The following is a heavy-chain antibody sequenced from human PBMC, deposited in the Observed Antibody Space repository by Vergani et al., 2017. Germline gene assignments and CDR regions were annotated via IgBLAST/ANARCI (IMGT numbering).Heavy chain of an antibody. CDR3: ARAEYSSSFDY. D-gene: IGHD6-6*01. J-gene: IGHJ4*02. CDR2: ISYDGSNK. V-gene: IGHV3-30-3*01. Sequence: QVQLVESGGGVVQPGRSLRLSCAASGFTFSSYAMHWVRQAPGKGLEWVAVISYDGSNKYYADCVKGRFTISRDNSKNTLYLQMNSLRAEDTAVYYCARAEYSSSFDYWGQGTLVTVSS. CDR1: GFTFSSYA.